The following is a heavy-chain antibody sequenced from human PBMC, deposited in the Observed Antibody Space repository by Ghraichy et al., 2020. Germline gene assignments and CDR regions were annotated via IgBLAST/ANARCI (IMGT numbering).Heavy chain of an antibody. J-gene: IGHJ4*02. D-gene: IGHD3-22*01. CDR3: ARDALGGIVVTTPSFDY. CDR1: GFTFSSYW. Sequence: GGSLRLSCAASGFTFSSYWMSWVRQAPGKGLEWVANIKQDGSEKYYVDSVKGRFTISRDNAKNSLYLQMNSLRAEDTAVYYCARDALGGIVVTTPSFDYWGQGTLVTVSS. CDR2: IKQDGSEK. V-gene: IGHV3-7*01.